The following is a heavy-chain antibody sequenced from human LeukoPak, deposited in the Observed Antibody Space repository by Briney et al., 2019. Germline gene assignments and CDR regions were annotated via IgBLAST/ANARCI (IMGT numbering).Heavy chain of an antibody. CDR3: ANDIVVVLAAMWNYYYGMDV. CDR2: IGASGEST. D-gene: IGHD2-2*01. V-gene: IGHV3-23*01. J-gene: IGHJ6*02. CDR1: GCTFSVAA. Sequence: GGSLRLSCAASGCTFSVAAMTWVRQAPGKGREWVSLIGASGESTYYADSVKGRFTISRDNSKNTLYLQMNSLRAEDTAVYYCANDIVVVLAAMWNYYYGMDVWGQGTTVTVSS.